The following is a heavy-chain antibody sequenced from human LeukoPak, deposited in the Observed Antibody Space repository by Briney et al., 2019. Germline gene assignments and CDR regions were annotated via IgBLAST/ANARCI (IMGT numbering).Heavy chain of an antibody. V-gene: IGHV1-69*04. D-gene: IGHD2-2*02. CDR3: ASPPGRRYCSGTSCYTYYYYMDV. CDR2: IIPILGIA. CDR1: GGTFSSYA. Sequence: ASVKVSCKASGGTFSSYAISWVRQAPGQGLEWMGRIIPILGIANYAQKFQGRVTITADKSTSTAYMELSSLRSEDTAVYYCASPPGRRYCSGTSCYTYYYYMDVWGKGTTVTVSS. J-gene: IGHJ6*03.